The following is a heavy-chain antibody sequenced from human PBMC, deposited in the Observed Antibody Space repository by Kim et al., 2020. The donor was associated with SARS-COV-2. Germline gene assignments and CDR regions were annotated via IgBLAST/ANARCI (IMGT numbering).Heavy chain of an antibody. V-gene: IGHV3-30*02. J-gene: IGHJ4*02. CDR3: AKEYGNWNYDPYFDY. D-gene: IGHD1-7*01. Sequence: DSGKGRFTISRENSKNTLYLQMNNLRAEDTAVYYCAKEYGNWNYDPYFDYWGQGTLVTVSS.